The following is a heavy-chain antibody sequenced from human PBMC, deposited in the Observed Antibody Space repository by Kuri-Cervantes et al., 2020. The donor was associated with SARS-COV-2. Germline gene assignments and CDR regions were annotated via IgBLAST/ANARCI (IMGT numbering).Heavy chain of an antibody. Sequence: GGSLRLSCGASGFKFRDYHMSWVRQAPGKGLEWVSAVGGGRTATYYAESVKGRFSISRDNLNNTVDLQMTNLGVDDTAVYYCVRYRSYYDGLDVWGQGTTVTVSS. CDR1: GFKFRDYH. J-gene: IGHJ6*02. D-gene: IGHD4-11*01. V-gene: IGHV3-23*01. CDR3: VRYRSYYDGLDV. CDR2: VGGGRTAT.